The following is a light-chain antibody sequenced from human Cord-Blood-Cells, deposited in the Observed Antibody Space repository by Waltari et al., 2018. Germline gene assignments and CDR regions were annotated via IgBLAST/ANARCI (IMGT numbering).Light chain of an antibody. CDR2: AAS. CDR3: QQYNNWPLT. Sequence: EIVITQSPATLSVSPGERATLSCRASQSVSSNLAWYQQKPGQAPRLLIYAASTRATGIPARFSGSESGTDFTLTISSLQSEDFAVYYCQQYNNWPLTFGGGTKVEIK. J-gene: IGKJ4*01. V-gene: IGKV3-15*01. CDR1: QSVSSN.